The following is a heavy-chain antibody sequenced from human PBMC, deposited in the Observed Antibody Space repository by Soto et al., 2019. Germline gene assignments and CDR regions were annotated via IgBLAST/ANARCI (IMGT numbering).Heavy chain of an antibody. J-gene: IGHJ1*01. CDR1: GFTFSSYA. CDR2: ISYDGSNK. CDR3: ARGTPYGGNSIRYFQH. Sequence: GGSLRLSCAASGFTFSSYAMHWVRQAPGKGLEWVAVISYDGSNKYYADSVKGRFTISRDNSKNTLYLQMNSLRAEDTAVYYCARGTPYGGNSIRYFQHWGQGTLVTVS. D-gene: IGHD4-17*01. V-gene: IGHV3-30-3*01.